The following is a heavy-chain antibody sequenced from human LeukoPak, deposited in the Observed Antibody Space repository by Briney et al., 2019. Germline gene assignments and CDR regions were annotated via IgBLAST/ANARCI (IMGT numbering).Heavy chain of an antibody. V-gene: IGHV3-21*01. D-gene: IGHD3-10*01. J-gene: IGHJ3*02. CDR1: GFTFSSYS. CDR3: ARDRDVDEAFDI. CDR2: ISSSSSYI. Sequence: PGGSLRLSCAASGFTFSSYSMNWVRQAPGKGLEWVSSISSSSSYIYYADSVKGRFTISRDNAKNSLYLQMNSLRAEDTAVYYCARDRDVDEAFDIWGQGTMVTVSS.